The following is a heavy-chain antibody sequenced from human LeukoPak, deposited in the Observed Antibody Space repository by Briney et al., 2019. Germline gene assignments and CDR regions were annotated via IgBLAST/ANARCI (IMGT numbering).Heavy chain of an antibody. CDR3: ATLGGQLLADRTYYFDY. CDR1: GYTFTGYY. CDR2: INPNSGGT. J-gene: IGHJ4*02. D-gene: IGHD2-2*01. Sequence: ASVKVSCKASGYTFTGYYMHWVRQAPGQGLEWMGWINPNSGGTNYAQKFQGRVTMTRDTSISTAYMELSRLRSDDTAVYYCATLGGQLLADRTYYFDYWGQGTLVTVSS. V-gene: IGHV1-2*02.